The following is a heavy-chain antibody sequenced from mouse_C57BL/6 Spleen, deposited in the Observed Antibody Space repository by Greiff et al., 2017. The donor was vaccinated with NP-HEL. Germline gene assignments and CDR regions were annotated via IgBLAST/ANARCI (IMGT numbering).Heavy chain of an antibody. J-gene: IGHJ4*01. CDR3: ARSDYGDYYAMDY. CDR2: IDPEDGET. V-gene: IGHV14-2*01. CDR1: GFNIKDYY. D-gene: IGHD2-4*01. Sequence: VHVKQSGAELVKPGASVKLSCTASGFNIKDYYMHWVKQRTEQGLEWIGRIDPEDGETKYAPKFQGKATITADTSSNTAYLQLSSLTSEDTAVYYCARSDYGDYYAMDYWGQGTSVTVSS.